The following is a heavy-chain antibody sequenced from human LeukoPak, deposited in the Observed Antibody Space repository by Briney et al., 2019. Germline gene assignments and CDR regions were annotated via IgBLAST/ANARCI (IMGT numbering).Heavy chain of an antibody. J-gene: IGHJ3*02. Sequence: GGSLRLSCAASGFTFSSNWMSWVRQAPGKGLEGVANIKQDGSEKYYVDSVKGRFTISRDNAKNSLYLQMNSLRAEDTAVYYCARFPGGAFDIWGQGTMVTVSS. CDR1: GFTFSSNW. D-gene: IGHD3-16*01. CDR2: IKQDGSEK. CDR3: ARFPGGAFDI. V-gene: IGHV3-7*01.